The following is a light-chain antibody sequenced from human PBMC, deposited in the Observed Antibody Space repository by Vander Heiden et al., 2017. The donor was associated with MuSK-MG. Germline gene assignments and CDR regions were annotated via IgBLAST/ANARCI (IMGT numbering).Light chain of an antibody. Sequence: DIQMTQSPSSLSASVGDRVTITCRASQGISTHLAWFQQKPGKVPSLLIYAAATLQSGVPSRFSGGGSGTDFTLTITSLQPEDVATYYCQKDNSAPFTFGHGTKVDIK. V-gene: IGKV1-27*01. CDR2: AAA. CDR1: QGISTH. CDR3: QKDNSAPFT. J-gene: IGKJ3*01.